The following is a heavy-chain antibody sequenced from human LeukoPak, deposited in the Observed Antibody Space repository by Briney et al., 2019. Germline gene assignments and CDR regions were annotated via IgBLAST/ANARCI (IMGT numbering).Heavy chain of an antibody. D-gene: IGHD1-26*01. Sequence: ASVKVSCKASGYTFTSYAMHWVRQAPGQRLEWMGWINAGNGNTKYSQKFQGRVTITRDTSASTAYMELRSLRSEDTAVYYCARASGSYYDPLYYWGQGTLVTVSS. V-gene: IGHV1-3*01. CDR3: ARASGSYYDPLYY. J-gene: IGHJ4*02. CDR1: GYTFTSYA. CDR2: INAGNGNT.